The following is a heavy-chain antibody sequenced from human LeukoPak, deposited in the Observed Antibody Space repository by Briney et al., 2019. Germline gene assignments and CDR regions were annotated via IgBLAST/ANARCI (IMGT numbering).Heavy chain of an antibody. CDR2: ISSSVGTI. Sequence: PGESLRLSCAASGFTFSSYEMNWVRQAPGKGLEWIYFISSSVGTIFYADSVKGRFTLSRDNAKNSLYLQMNSLRAEDTAVYYCARGWGYAKVDDWGQGTLVTVSS. CDR3: ARGWGYAKVDD. CDR1: GFTFSSYE. D-gene: IGHD5-18*01. J-gene: IGHJ4*02. V-gene: IGHV3-48*03.